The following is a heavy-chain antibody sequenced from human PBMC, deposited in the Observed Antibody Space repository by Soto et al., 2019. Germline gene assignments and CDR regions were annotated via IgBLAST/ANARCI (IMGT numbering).Heavy chain of an antibody. CDR2: IDASGST. D-gene: IGHD3-3*01. CDR1: DGSISTYY. Sequence: PSETLSLTCTVSDGSISTYYCNWIRQPAGKGLEWIGRIDASGSTDYDPSLKSRVTMPVDTSKNQFSLRLSSVTAADTAVYYCARGGHDFWSGPFDYWGQGAQVTVS. J-gene: IGHJ4*02. V-gene: IGHV4-4*07. CDR3: ARGGHDFWSGPFDY.